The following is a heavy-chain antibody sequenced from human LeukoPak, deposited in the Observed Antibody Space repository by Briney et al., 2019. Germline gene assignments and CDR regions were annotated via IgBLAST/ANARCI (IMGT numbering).Heavy chain of an antibody. CDR3: ARVYSNFWFDR. J-gene: IGHJ5*02. V-gene: IGHV3-66*01. CDR1: GFTFSTYS. Sequence: GGSLRLSCAVSGFTFSTYSMNWVRQAPGKGLEWVSVIYTGGSTHHADSVKGRFTISRDNSKNTLSLQMNSLRAEDTAVYYCARVYSNFWFDRWGQGTLVTVSS. D-gene: IGHD4-11*01. CDR2: IYTGGST.